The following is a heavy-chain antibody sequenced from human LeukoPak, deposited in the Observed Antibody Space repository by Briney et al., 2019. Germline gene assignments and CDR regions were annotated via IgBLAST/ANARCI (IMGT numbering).Heavy chain of an antibody. CDR3: AREYYDSSGYYLPFDY. Sequence: GASVKVSCKASGGTFSSYAISWVRQAPGQGLEWMGGIIPIFGTANYAQKFQGRVTITADESTSTAYMELSSLRSEDTAVYYCAREYYDSSGYYLPFDYWGQGTLVTVSS. J-gene: IGHJ4*02. V-gene: IGHV1-69*13. CDR2: IIPIFGTA. D-gene: IGHD3-22*01. CDR1: GGTFSSYA.